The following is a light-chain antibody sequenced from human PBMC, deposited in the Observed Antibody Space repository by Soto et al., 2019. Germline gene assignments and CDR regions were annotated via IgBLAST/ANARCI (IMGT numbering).Light chain of an antibody. J-gene: IGKJ1*01. Sequence: IQMTQSPSTLSASVGDRVTSTCRASQSISSWLAWYQQKPGKAPKLLIYDASSLESGVPSRFSGSGSGTEFTLTISSLQPDDFATYYCKQYNSYWWTFGQGTKVDIK. CDR2: DAS. V-gene: IGKV1-5*01. CDR3: KQYNSYWWT. CDR1: QSISSW.